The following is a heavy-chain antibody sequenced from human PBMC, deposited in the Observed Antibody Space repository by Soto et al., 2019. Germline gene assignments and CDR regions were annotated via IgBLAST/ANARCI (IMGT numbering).Heavy chain of an antibody. Sequence: QVHLVQSGAEVKKPGASVKVSCKGSGYAFTTYGITWVRQAPGQGLEWMGGISAHNGNTNYAQKLQGRVTGTRDTSTSTAYMELRSLRYDDTAVYYCARGRYGDYWGQRALVTVSS. D-gene: IGHD1-1*01. CDR2: ISAHNGNT. CDR1: GYAFTTYG. J-gene: IGHJ4*02. CDR3: ARGRYGDY. V-gene: IGHV1-18*01.